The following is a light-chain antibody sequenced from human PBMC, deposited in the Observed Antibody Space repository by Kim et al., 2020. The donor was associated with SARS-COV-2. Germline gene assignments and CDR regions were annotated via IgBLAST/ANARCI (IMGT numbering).Light chain of an antibody. V-gene: IGKV1-39*01. J-gene: IGKJ5*01. CDR3: QQSYRIPIT. CDR2: AAS. Sequence: SATVGDRVTITCRASQSISGYLNWYQQKPGKAPKLLIFAASSLQSGVPLRFSGSGSGTDFTLTVSSLEPEDSATYYCQQSYRIPITFGQGTRLEIK. CDR1: QSISGY.